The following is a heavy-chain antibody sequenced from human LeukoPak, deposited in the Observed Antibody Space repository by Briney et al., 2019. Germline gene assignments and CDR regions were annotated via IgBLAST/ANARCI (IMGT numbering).Heavy chain of an antibody. CDR1: GFTFSDYY. Sequence: GGSLRLSCAASGFTFSDYYMSWIRQAPGKGLEWVSYINPSSTNTNYADSVKGRFTISRDNAKNSLFLQMNSLRAEDTAVYYCATEHYDAFDYWGQGTLVTVSS. J-gene: IGHJ4*02. V-gene: IGHV3-11*03. D-gene: IGHD1-14*01. CDR3: ATEHYDAFDY. CDR2: INPSSTNT.